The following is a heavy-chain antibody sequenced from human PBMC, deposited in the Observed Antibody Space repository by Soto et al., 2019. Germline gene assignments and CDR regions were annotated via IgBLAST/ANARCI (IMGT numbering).Heavy chain of an antibody. D-gene: IGHD3-10*01. Sequence: PSETLSLTCTVSGGSISSSYWSWIRQPPGKGLEWIGYIYYTGSTNYNPSLKSRVTISVDTSKNHFSLKLSSVTAADTAVYYCAREKYYFGSGTLSGMDVWGQGTKVTVSS. V-gene: IGHV4-59*01. CDR3: AREKYYFGSGTLSGMDV. CDR1: GGSISSSY. J-gene: IGHJ6*02. CDR2: IYYTGST.